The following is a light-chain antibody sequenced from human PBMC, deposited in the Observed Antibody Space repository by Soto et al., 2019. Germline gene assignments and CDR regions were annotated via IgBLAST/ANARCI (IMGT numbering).Light chain of an antibody. CDR1: QSVNTN. CDR3: HQYDNWPPLT. CDR2: GAS. Sequence: EVVMTQSPATLSVSPGERATLSCRASQSVNTNLAWYQQKPCQAPRLLIYGASTRATGIPARFSGSGSGTEFTLTISSLQSEDSAVYYCHQYDNWPPLTFGGGNRVEIK. J-gene: IGKJ4*01. V-gene: IGKV3-15*01.